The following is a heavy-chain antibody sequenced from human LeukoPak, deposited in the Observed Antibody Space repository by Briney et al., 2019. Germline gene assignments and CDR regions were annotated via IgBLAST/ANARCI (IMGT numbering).Heavy chain of an antibody. V-gene: IGHV1-8*01. J-gene: IGHJ4*02. CDR2: VNPNSGNT. CDR1: GYTFTSYD. Sequence: ASVKVSCKASGYTFTSYDVNWVRQATGQGLEWMGWVNPNSGNTAYAQNFQGRVTMTRDTSINTAYMELSSLRSEDTAVYYRARGAWTSSFDYWGQGTLVTVSS. D-gene: IGHD6-6*01. CDR3: ARGAWTSSFDY.